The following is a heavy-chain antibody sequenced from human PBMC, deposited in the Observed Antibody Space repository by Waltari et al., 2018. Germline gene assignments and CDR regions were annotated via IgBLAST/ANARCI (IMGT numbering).Heavy chain of an antibody. CDR3: ARYLAAITDAFDI. J-gene: IGHJ3*02. CDR1: GGPITSSNW. D-gene: IGHD6-6*01. CDR2: SYHSGST. Sequence: QVKLQGSGQGLGKPSGPLSLTSAVPGGPITSSNWWSWVRRPPGKGVGGIGESYHSGSTNYNPSLKSRVTISVDKSKNQFSLKLSSVTAADTAVYYCARYLAAITDAFDIWGQGTMVTVSS. V-gene: IGHV4-4*02.